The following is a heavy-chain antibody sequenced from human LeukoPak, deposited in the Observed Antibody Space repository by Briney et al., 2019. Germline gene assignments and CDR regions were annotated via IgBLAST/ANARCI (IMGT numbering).Heavy chain of an antibody. CDR3: AKDNRDYYIDY. V-gene: IGHV3-7*01. J-gene: IGHJ4*02. D-gene: IGHD3-10*01. Sequence: GGSLRLSGAASGVTFSSYWMSWVRQAPGKGLEWVANIKEDGSEKYYVDSVKGRFTISRDNSKNTLYLQMNSLRAEDTAVYYCAKDNRDYYIDYWGQGTLVTVSS. CDR1: GVTFSSYW. CDR2: IKEDGSEK.